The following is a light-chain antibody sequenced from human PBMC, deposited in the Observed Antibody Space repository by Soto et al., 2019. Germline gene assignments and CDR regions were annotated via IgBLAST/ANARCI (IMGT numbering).Light chain of an antibody. V-gene: IGKV1-5*03. CDR1: QRISGW. CDR2: KAS. CDR3: HQYNNYPYT. Sequence: IQMTQSPSTLSASVGDSVTITCRASQRISGWLGWYQQKPGKAPTLLISKASTLEGGVPSRFSGSGSGTEFTLTISSLQPDDFATYYCHQYNNYPYTFGHGTKLEIK. J-gene: IGKJ2*01.